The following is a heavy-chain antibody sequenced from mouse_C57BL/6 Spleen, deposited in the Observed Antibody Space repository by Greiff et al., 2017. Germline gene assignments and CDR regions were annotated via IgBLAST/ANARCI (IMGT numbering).Heavy chain of an antibody. D-gene: IGHD3-1*01. CDR3: TTGLRRFAY. CDR1: GFNIKDDY. Sequence: EVQLQQSGAELVRPGASVKLSCAASGFNIKDDYMHWVKQRPEQGLEWIGWIDPENGDTEYASKFQGKVTITADTSSNTDYLQLSSLTSEDTAVYYCTTGLRRFAYWGKVALVTVSA. V-gene: IGHV14-4*01. CDR2: IDPENGDT. J-gene: IGHJ3*01.